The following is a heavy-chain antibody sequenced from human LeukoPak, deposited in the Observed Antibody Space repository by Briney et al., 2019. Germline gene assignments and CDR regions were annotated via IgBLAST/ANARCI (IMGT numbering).Heavy chain of an antibody. D-gene: IGHD2-2*02. V-gene: IGHV3-7*01. CDR1: GFSFSSYW. CDR2: IKQDGSEK. J-gene: IGHJ4*02. Sequence: GGSLRLSCAASGFSFSSYWMNWVRQAPGKGLEWVANIKQDGSEKNYVDSVKGRFTISRDNAKNSLYLQMNSLRAEDTAVYYCVRGGEYQLPYRYWGQGTQVTVSS. CDR3: VRGGEYQLPYRY.